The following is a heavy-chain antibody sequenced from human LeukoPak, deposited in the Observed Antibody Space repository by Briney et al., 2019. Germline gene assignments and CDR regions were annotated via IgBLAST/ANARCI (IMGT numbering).Heavy chain of an antibody. Sequence: GRSLRLSCAASGFTFDDYAMHWVRQAPGKGLEWVSGISWNSGSIGYADSVKGRFTISRDNAKNSLYLQMNSLRAEDTALYYCAKAVGYCSSTSCWNWFDPWGQGTLVIVSP. CDR3: AKAVGYCSSTSCWNWFDP. CDR2: ISWNSGSI. D-gene: IGHD2-2*01. CDR1: GFTFDDYA. J-gene: IGHJ5*02. V-gene: IGHV3-9*01.